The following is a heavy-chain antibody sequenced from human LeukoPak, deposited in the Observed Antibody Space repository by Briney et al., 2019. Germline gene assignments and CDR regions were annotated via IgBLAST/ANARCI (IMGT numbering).Heavy chain of an antibody. Sequence: PSETLSLTCAVYGGSFSGSYWSWIRQPPGKGLEWIGEINHSGSTNYNPSLKSRVTISVDTSKNQFSLKLSPVTAADTAVYDCTRVSPSPYYYYGMDVWGQGTTVTVSS. J-gene: IGHJ6*02. V-gene: IGHV4-34*01. CDR2: INHSGST. CDR3: TRVSPSPYYYYGMDV. CDR1: GGSFSGSY. D-gene: IGHD6-6*01.